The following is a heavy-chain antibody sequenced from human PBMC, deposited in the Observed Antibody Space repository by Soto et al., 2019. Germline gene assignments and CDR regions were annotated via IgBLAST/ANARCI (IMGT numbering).Heavy chain of an antibody. V-gene: IGHV3-23*01. D-gene: IGHD3-9*01. Sequence: GGSLRLSCAASGFTFSSYAMSWVRQAPGKGLEWVSAISGSGGSTYYADSVKGRFTISRDNSKNTLYLQMNSLRAEDTAVYYCAKALGVGYFDLDAFDIWGQGTMVTVSS. CDR2: ISGSGGST. CDR3: AKALGVGYFDLDAFDI. CDR1: GFTFSSYA. J-gene: IGHJ3*02.